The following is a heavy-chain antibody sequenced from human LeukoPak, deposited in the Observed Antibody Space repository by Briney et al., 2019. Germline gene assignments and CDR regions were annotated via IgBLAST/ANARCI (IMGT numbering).Heavy chain of an antibody. Sequence: ASVKVSCKASGYTFTSYDTNWVRQATGPGHERMGWLNPNSGNTAYAQKYQGRITITRNTSISTAYMELSSLRSEDTAVYYCARARRIRWFDPWGQGTLVTVSS. CDR1: GYTFTSYD. J-gene: IGHJ5*02. D-gene: IGHD2-21*01. CDR3: ARARRIRWFDP. V-gene: IGHV1-8*01. CDR2: LNPNSGNT.